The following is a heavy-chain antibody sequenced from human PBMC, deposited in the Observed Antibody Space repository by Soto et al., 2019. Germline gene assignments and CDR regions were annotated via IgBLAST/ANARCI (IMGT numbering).Heavy chain of an antibody. Sequence: QVQLVQSEAAVKKTGSSVKVSCKASGGTFSSYAISWVRQATGQGLEWMGGIIPIFGTANYEQKFQVRVTITADESTSTAYMELRSLRSEDTAVYYCASGDYGSGSYNYYYYYGMDVWGQWTTVTVSS. V-gene: IGHV1-69*01. J-gene: IGHJ6*02. D-gene: IGHD3-10*01. CDR3: ASGDYGSGSYNYYYYYGMDV. CDR1: GGTFSSYA. CDR2: IIPIFGTA.